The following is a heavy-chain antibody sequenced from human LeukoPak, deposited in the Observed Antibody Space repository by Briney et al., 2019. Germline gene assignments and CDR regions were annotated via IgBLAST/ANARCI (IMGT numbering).Heavy chain of an antibody. V-gene: IGHV3-23*01. Sequence: GGSLRLSCAASGFTFTTYAMSWVRQAPGKGLEWVSGISGLGDNTYYVDSVKGRFTISRDNAKNTQYLQINSLRVEDTAVDYCARSLRSPRYDYWGQGTLVTVSS. J-gene: IGHJ4*02. CDR3: ARSLRSPRYDY. CDR2: ISGLGDNT. CDR1: GFTFTTYA.